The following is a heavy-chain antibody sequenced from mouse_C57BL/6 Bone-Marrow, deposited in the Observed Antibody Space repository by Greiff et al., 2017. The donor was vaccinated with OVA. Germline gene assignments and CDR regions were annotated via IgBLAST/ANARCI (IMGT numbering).Heavy chain of an antibody. J-gene: IGHJ3*01. CDR2: IYIGNGYT. Sequence: VQLQQSGAELVRPGSSVKMSCKSSGYTFTSYGINWVKQRPGQGLEWIGYIYIGNGYTEYNEKFKGKATLPSDTSSSTAYMHLSSLTAEDSAIYFCARTPPYYSNSGFTYWGQGTLVTVAA. D-gene: IGHD2-5*01. V-gene: IGHV1-58*01. CDR1: GYTFTSYG. CDR3: ARTPPYYSNSGFTY.